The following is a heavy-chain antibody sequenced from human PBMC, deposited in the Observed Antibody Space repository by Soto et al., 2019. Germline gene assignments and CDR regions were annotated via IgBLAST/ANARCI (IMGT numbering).Heavy chain of an antibody. CDR1: GYSFTSYW. D-gene: IGHD4-4*01. CDR3: ARHGTTLRGYYYYYMDV. J-gene: IGHJ6*03. CDR2: IYPGDSDT. Sequence: PGESLKISCKGSGYSFTSYWIGWVRQMPGKGLEWMGIIYPGDSDTRYSPSFQGQVTISADKSISTAYLQWSSLKASDTAMYYCARHGTTLRGYYYYYMDVWGKGTTVTVSS. V-gene: IGHV5-51*01.